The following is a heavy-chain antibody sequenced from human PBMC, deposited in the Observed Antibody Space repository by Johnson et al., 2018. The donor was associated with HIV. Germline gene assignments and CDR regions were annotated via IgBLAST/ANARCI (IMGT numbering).Heavy chain of an antibody. CDR3: AKVMVVGADPEAFDI. J-gene: IGHJ3*02. D-gene: IGHD1-26*01. Sequence: EVQLVESGGGLVQPGGSLRLSCAAFGFTFQDYGMRWVRQAPGKGLEWVCGINWNGGTTGNADSVKGRFTISRDNAKNSLHLQMNSLRAEDTAVYYCAKVMVVGADPEAFDIWGQGTMVTVSS. CDR2: INWNGGTT. V-gene: IGHV3-20*04. CDR1: GFTFQDYG.